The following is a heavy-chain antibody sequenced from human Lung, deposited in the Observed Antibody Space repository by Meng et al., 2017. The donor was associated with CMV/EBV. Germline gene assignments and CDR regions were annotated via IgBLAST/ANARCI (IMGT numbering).Heavy chain of an antibody. CDR1: GIHFSNYG. CDR3: ASEEGYGSGSYFGDY. V-gene: IGHV3-33*01. J-gene: IGHJ4*02. Sequence: GIHFSNYGRNGVRQAPGKGLEWVAMIWYDGSKKFYADSVKGRFTISRDNSKNTLYLQMNNLSVEDMAVYYCASEEGYGSGSYFGDYWSQGTLVTVSS. CDR2: IWYDGSKK. D-gene: IGHD3-10*01.